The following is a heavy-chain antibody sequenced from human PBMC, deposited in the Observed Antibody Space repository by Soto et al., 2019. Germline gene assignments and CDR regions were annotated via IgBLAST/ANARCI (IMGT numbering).Heavy chain of an antibody. CDR3: ARPDEGGYSSNHHYYYALDV. D-gene: IGHD3-22*01. CDR1: GYPFPSYF. V-gene: IGHV1-2*02. CDR2: INPDSGST. Sequence: QVQLVQSGAEVKKPGASVKVSCKASGYPFPSYFLHWVRQAPGQGPEWMGWINPDSGSTHYAKKFEGRVSLTRDTSTATAYMELTRLTSDDTAIYYCARPDEGGYSSNHHYYYALDVWGQGTTVTV. J-gene: IGHJ6*02.